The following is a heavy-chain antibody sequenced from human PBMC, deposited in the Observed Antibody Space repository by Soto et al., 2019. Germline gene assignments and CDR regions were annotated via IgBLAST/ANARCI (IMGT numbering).Heavy chain of an antibody. J-gene: IGHJ4*02. V-gene: IGHV3-13*01. CDR3: VRAAAPGLVDF. CDR1: GFTFSSYD. D-gene: IGHD2-2*01. CDR2: IGTSGDT. Sequence: GESLRLSCVASGFTFSSYDMHWVRQVTGRGLEWVSAIGTSGDTYYPASMKGRFTISRENAKNSLYLHMNSLRAGDTAVYHCVRAAAPGLVDFWGQGTLVTVSS.